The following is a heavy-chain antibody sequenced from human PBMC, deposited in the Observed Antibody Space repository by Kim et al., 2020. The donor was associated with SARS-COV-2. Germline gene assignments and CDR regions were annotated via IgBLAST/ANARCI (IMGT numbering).Heavy chain of an antibody. Sequence: SVKVSCKASGGTFSSYAISWVRQAPGQGLEWMGGIIPIFGTANYAQKFQGRVTITADESTSTAYMELSSLRSEDTAVYYCASNLYSSSSLGLYGMDVWGQGTTVTVSS. V-gene: IGHV1-69*13. CDR1: GGTFSSYA. CDR2: IIPIFGTA. D-gene: IGHD6-6*01. J-gene: IGHJ6*02. CDR3: ASNLYSSSSLGLYGMDV.